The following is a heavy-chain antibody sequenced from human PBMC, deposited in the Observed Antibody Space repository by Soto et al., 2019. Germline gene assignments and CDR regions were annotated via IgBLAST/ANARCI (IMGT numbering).Heavy chain of an antibody. CDR1: GGSISSYY. Sequence: SETLSLTCTVSGGSISSYYWSWIRQPPGKGLEWIGSIYYSGSTYYNPSLKSRVTVSVDTSKNQFSLKLSSVTAADTAVYYCARHPSNFWFEPWGQGTLVTVSS. CDR2: IYYSGST. D-gene: IGHD4-4*01. J-gene: IGHJ5*02. V-gene: IGHV4-59*08. CDR3: ARHPSNFWFEP.